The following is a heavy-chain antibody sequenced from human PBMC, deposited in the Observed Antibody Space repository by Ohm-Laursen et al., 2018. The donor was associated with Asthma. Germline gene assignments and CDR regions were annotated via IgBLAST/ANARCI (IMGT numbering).Heavy chain of an antibody. CDR3: AKNYYDSSGKLQAYGMDV. CDR1: GFTFSSYG. D-gene: IGHD3-22*01. CDR2: ISYDGSNK. J-gene: IGHJ6*02. V-gene: IGHV3-30*18. Sequence: SLRLSCAASGFTFSSYGMHWVRQAPGKGLEWVAVISYDGSNKYYADSVKGRFTISRDNSKNTLYLQMNSLRAEDTAVYYCAKNYYDSSGKLQAYGMDVWGQGTRSPSP.